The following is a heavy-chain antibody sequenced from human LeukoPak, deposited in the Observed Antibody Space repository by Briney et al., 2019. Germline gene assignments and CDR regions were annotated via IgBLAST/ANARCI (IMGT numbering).Heavy chain of an antibody. CDR2: IYYSGST. CDR1: GGSISSSSYY. Sequence: SETLSLTCTVSGGSISSSSYYWGRIRQPPGKGLEWIGSIYYSGSTYYNPSLKRRVTISVDTSKHQFSLKLSSVTAADTAVYYCAATTVIKYYGSGKIDYWGQGTLVTVSS. D-gene: IGHD3-10*01. J-gene: IGHJ4*02. CDR3: AATTVIKYYGSGKIDY. V-gene: IGHV4-39*01.